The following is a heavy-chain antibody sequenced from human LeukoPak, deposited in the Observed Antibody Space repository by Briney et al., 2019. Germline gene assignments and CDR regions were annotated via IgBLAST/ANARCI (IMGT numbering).Heavy chain of an antibody. J-gene: IGHJ4*02. CDR3: AKLDDYVWGSYSPIDY. V-gene: IGHV3-30*18. D-gene: IGHD3-16*01. CDR2: ISYDGSNK. CDR1: GFTFSSYG. Sequence: GGSLRLSCAASGFTFSSYGMHWVRQAPGKGLEWVAVISYDGSNKYYADSVKGRFTISRDNSKNTLYLQMNSLRAEDTAVYYCAKLDDYVWGSYSPIDYWGQGTLVTVSS.